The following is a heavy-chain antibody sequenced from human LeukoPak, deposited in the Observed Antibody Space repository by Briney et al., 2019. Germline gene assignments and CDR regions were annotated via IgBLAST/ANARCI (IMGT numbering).Heavy chain of an antibody. CDR2: ISGSGGST. CDR3: ARDLTYCSGGRCHPSPIDF. Sequence: PGGSLRVSRAASGLAFSSFAMSWVRQAPGKRLEWVSAISGSGGSTNYAVSVKGRFTISRDNAKNTLYLQMNSLRAEDTAVYYCARDLTYCSGGRCHPSPIDFWGQGTLVTVSS. CDR1: GLAFSSFA. J-gene: IGHJ4*02. V-gene: IGHV3-23*01. D-gene: IGHD2-15*01.